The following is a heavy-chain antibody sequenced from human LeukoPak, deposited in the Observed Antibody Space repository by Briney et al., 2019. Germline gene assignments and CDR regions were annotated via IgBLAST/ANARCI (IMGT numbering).Heavy chain of an antibody. D-gene: IGHD3-9*01. CDR3: ARQRTDDISTGYYTDYFDY. J-gene: IGHJ4*02. V-gene: IGHV4-59*08. Sequence: SETLSLTCTVSGGSISSYYWSWIRQPPGKGLEWIGYIYYSGSTNYNPSLKSRVTISVDTSKNQFSLKLSSVTAADTAVYYCARQRTDDISTGYYTDYFDYWGQGTLVTVSS. CDR1: GGSISSYY. CDR2: IYYSGST.